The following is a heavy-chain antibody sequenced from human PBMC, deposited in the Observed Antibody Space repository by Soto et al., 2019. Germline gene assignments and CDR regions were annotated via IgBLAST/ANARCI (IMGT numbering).Heavy chain of an antibody. CDR3: AVGGIVVVPAAMSDYYFDY. CDR1: GGTFSSYA. D-gene: IGHD2-2*01. Sequence: GASVKVSCKASGGTFSSYAISWVRQAPGQGLEWMGGIIPIFGTANYAQKFQGRVTITADESTSTAYMELSSLRSEDTAVYYCAVGGIVVVPAAMSDYYFDYWGQGTLVTVSS. CDR2: IIPIFGTA. V-gene: IGHV1-69*13. J-gene: IGHJ4*02.